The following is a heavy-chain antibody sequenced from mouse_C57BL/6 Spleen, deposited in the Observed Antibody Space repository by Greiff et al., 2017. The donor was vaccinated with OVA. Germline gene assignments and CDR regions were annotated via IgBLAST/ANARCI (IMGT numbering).Heavy chain of an antibody. CDR2: IDPEDGDT. CDR1: GFNIKDYY. D-gene: IGHD2-4*01. CDR3: TPIYYDYDGFAY. J-gene: IGHJ3*01. Sequence: EVKLQESGAELVRPGASVKLSCTASGFNIKDYYMHWVKQRPEQGLEWIGRIDPEDGDTEYAPKFQGKATMTADTSSNTAYLQLSSLTSEDTAVYYCTPIYYDYDGFAYWGQGTLVTVSA. V-gene: IGHV14-1*01.